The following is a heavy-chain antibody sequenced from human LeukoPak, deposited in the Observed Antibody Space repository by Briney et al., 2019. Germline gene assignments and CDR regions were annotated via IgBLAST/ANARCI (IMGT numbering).Heavy chain of an antibody. V-gene: IGHV1-18*01. CDR3: AREWWGYDVLTGDNWFDP. Sequence: ASVKVSCKASGYPFTTYGINWVRQAPGQGLEWMGWINTYNGDTNYAQKFQGRVTMTTDTSTSTVYIELRSLTSDDTAAYYCAREWWGYDVLTGDNWFDPWGQGTLVTVSS. CDR2: INTYNGDT. J-gene: IGHJ5*02. CDR1: GYPFTTYG. D-gene: IGHD3-9*01.